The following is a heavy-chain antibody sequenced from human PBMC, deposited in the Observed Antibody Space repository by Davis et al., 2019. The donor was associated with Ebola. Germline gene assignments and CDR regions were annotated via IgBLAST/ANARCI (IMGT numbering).Heavy chain of an antibody. CDR1: GGSFSGYY. V-gene: IGHV4-34*01. D-gene: IGHD3-10*01. CDR3: ARDRFASGSYYNGRLDY. CDR2: INHSGST. Sequence: SETLSLTCAVYGGSFSGYYWSWIRQPPGKGLEWIGEINHSGSTNYNPSLKSRVTISVDKSKNQFSLKLSSVTAADTAVHYCARDRFASGSYYNGRLDYWGQGALVTVSS. J-gene: IGHJ4*02.